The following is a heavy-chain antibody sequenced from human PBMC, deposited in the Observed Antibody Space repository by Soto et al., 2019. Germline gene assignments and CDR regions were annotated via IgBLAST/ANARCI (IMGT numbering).Heavy chain of an antibody. Sequence: GGSLRLSCAASGFTFSSYAMSWVRQAPGKGLEWVSAISGSGGSTYYADSVKGRFTISRDNSKNTLYLQMSSLRAEDTAVYYCAKDFSGLTTVTPRTKYNWFDPWGQGTLVTVSS. V-gene: IGHV3-23*01. CDR3: AKDFSGLTTVTPRTKYNWFDP. J-gene: IGHJ5*02. CDR1: GFTFSSYA. CDR2: ISGSGGST. D-gene: IGHD4-17*01.